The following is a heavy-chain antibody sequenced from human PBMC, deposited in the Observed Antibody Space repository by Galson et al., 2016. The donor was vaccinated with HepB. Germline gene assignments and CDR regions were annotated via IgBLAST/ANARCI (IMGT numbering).Heavy chain of an antibody. CDR2: IKQDGTEK. CDR3: ARDRGYSGWSYFDY. V-gene: IGHV3-7*03. CDR1: AFTFRSFW. Sequence: SLRLSCAASAFTFRSFWMSWVRQAPGKGLEWVANIKQDGTEKYYMDSVKGRFTISRDNAKNSLYLQMNSLRAADTAVYYCARDRGYSGWSYFDYWGQGTLVTVSS. D-gene: IGHD6-19*01. J-gene: IGHJ4*02.